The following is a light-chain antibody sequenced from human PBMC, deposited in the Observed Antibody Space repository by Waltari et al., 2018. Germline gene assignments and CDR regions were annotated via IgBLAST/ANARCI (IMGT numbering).Light chain of an antibody. CDR3: QVWDSSTSEVV. CDR1: DIGSKR. V-gene: IGLV3-21*03. J-gene: IGLJ2*01. CDR2: DDS. Sequence: SYVLIQPPSVSLAPGKTARITCGGNDIGSKRVHWYQQKPGPAPLLVVSDDSDRPSGIPERFSGSNSGNTATLTVYRVEAGDEADYYCQVWDSSTSEVVFGGGTKLTVL.